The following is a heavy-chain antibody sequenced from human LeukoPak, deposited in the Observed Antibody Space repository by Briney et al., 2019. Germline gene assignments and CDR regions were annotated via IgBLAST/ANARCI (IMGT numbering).Heavy chain of an antibody. J-gene: IGHJ4*02. CDR2: ISSSSSYI. V-gene: IGHV3-21*01. CDR1: GFTFSSYS. D-gene: IGHD2-2*01. CDR3: ARDRGPYCSSTSCYPITSFDY. Sequence: GGSLRLSCAASGFTFSSYSMNWVRQAPGKGLEWVSSISSSSSYIYYADSVKGRFTISRDNAKNSLYLQMNSLRAEDTAVYYCARDRGPYCSSTSCYPITSFDYWGQGTLVTVSS.